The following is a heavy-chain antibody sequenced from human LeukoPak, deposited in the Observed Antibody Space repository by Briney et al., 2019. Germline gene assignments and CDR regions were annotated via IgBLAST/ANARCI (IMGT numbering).Heavy chain of an antibody. V-gene: IGHV4-38-2*02. D-gene: IGHD4-17*01. CDR3: ARGSWGTVTTFYFDY. J-gene: IGHJ4*02. CDR1: GYSISSGYY. Sequence: PSETLSLTCTVSGYSISSGYYWGWSRQPPGKGLEWIGSIYHSGSTYYNPSLKSRVTISVDTSKNQFSLKLSSVTAADTAVYYCARGSWGTVTTFYFDYWSQGTLVTVSS. CDR2: IYHSGST.